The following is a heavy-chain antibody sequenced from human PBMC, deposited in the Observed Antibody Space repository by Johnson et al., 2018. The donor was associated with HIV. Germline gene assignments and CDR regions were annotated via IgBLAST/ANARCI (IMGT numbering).Heavy chain of an antibody. D-gene: IGHD5-18*01. CDR1: GFTFSNYA. V-gene: IGHV3-30*14. CDR2: ISYDGSNK. Sequence: QVQLVESGGGVVQPGRSLRLSCAASGFTFSNYAVHWVRQAPGKGLEWVAVISYDGSNKYYADSVKGRFTISRDNSKNTLYLQMNSLRAEDTAVYYCARGGIRGYSYGPGAFDIWGQGTMVTVS. J-gene: IGHJ3*02. CDR3: ARGGIRGYSYGPGAFDI.